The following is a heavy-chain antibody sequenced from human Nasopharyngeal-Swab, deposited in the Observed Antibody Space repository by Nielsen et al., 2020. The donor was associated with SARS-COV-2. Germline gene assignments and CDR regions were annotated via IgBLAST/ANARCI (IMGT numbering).Heavy chain of an antibody. Sequence: GSLRLSCTVSGGSISSSSYYWGWIRQPPGKGLEWIGSIYYSGSTYYSPSLKSRVTISVDTSKNQFSLKLSSVTAADTAVYYCARHADGSPWDYWGQGTLVTVSS. CDR1: GGSISSSSYY. D-gene: IGHD5-24*01. CDR2: IYYSGST. CDR3: ARHADGSPWDY. J-gene: IGHJ4*02. V-gene: IGHV4-39*01.